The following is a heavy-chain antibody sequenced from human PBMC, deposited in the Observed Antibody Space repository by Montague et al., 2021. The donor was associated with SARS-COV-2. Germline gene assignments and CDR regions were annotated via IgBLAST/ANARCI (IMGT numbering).Heavy chain of an antibody. CDR1: GGSFGDDH. J-gene: IGHJ4*02. CDR3: ARGHLSVSMIVVVFTSASYYFDY. V-gene: IGHV4-34*01. D-gene: IGHD3-22*01. Sequence: SETLSLTCGVSGGSFGDDHWSWIRQPPGKGLEWIGDIKQSGSTNYNPSLKGRVTISVDTSRNQFSLKLTSVTAADTAVYFCARGHLSVSMIVVVFTSASYYFDYWGQGALVTVSS. CDR2: IKQSGST.